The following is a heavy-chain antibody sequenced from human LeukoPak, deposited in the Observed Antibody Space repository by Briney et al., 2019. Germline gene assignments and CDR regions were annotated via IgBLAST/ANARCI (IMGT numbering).Heavy chain of an antibody. CDR1: GFTFSSYT. Sequence: PGGSLRLSCAASGFTFSSYTMNWVRQAPGKGLEWVSSISSSSSHINYADSVKGRITISRDNAKNSLYLQMNSLRAEDTAVYYCARAHHYYDSSFDYYYYMDVWGKGTTVTVSS. V-gene: IGHV3-21*01. J-gene: IGHJ6*03. CDR3: ARAHHYYDSSFDYYYYMDV. CDR2: ISSSSSHI. D-gene: IGHD3-22*01.